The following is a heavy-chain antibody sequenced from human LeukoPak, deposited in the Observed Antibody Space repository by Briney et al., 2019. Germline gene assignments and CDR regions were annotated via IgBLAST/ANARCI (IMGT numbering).Heavy chain of an antibody. CDR3: AKKAHYDAYAKYFDY. V-gene: IGHV3-23*01. Sequence: LSGGSLRLSCAASGFTFSNYAMTWVRQAPGKGLEWVSILSDSGVYTYYADSVKGRFTISRDNSNNMLYLQMNSLRAEDTAVYYCAKKAHYDAYAKYFDYWGQGTLVTVSS. J-gene: IGHJ4*02. CDR2: LSDSGVYT. CDR1: GFTFSNYA. D-gene: IGHD4-17*01.